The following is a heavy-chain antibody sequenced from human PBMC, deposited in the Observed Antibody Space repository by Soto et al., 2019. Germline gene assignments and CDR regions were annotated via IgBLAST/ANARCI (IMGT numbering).Heavy chain of an antibody. Sequence: SETLSLTCTVSGGPISCYYCSWILRPPGKGREWIGYIYYSGSTNYNPSLKSRVTISVDTSKNQFSLKLSSVTAADTAVYYCARDGGRWLQGYYYYYGMDVWGQGTTVTVS. CDR3: ARDGGRWLQGYYYYYGMDV. D-gene: IGHD3-16*01. CDR2: IYYSGST. V-gene: IGHV4-59*01. CDR1: GGPISCYY. J-gene: IGHJ6*02.